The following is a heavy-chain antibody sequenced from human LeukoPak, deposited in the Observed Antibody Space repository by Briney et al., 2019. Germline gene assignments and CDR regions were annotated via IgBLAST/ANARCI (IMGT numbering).Heavy chain of an antibody. CDR3: ARSLKAGGDF. D-gene: IGHD1-26*01. Sequence: GASVKVSCKTSGYTLNDHYIYWVRQAPGQGLEWMGRIEPSSGGTNYAQKFQGRVTLTRDTSIRTAYMDLKRLTSGDTATYYCARSLKAGGDFWGQGTLVTVSS. CDR2: IEPSSGGT. V-gene: IGHV1-2*06. CDR1: GYTLNDHY. J-gene: IGHJ4*02.